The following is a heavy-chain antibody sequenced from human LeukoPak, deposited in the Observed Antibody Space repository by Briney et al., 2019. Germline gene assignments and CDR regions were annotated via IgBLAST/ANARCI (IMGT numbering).Heavy chain of an antibody. CDR1: RFTFSNYA. V-gene: IGHV3-23*01. Sequence: GGSLRLSCAASRFTFSNYAMSWVRQAPGKGLEWVSGISASGGTPNYADSVKGRFTISRDNSKNTLYLQMNSLRPEDTAVYHCARDLTGFDYWGQGTLVTVSS. CDR3: ARDLTGFDY. D-gene: IGHD3-9*01. J-gene: IGHJ4*02. CDR2: ISASGGTP.